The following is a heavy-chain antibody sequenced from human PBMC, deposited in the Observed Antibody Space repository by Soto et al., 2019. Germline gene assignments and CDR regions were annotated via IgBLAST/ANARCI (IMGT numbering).Heavy chain of an antibody. D-gene: IGHD3-3*01. CDR1: GITFNTYA. J-gene: IGHJ4*02. CDR3: ATRYYNFWSGYLN. V-gene: IGHV3-23*01. CDR2: ISDSGHAT. Sequence: EVQLMESGGGLVQPGGSLRLSCVVSGITFNTYAMTWVRQAPGKGLEWVSSISDSGHATYYTDSVKGRSTISRDNSKNTLYLQMNSLSADDTAIYYCATRYYNFWSGYLNWGQGTLVSVSS.